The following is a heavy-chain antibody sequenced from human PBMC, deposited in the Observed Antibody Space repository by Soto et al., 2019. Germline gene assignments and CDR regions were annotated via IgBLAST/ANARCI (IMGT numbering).Heavy chain of an antibody. CDR1: GFTFSKVW. J-gene: IGHJ5*02. CDR2: LQHDGSQS. V-gene: IGHV3-7*03. Sequence: DVQLVESGGGVVPPGGSLRLFCITSGFTFSKVWMSWVRQAPGKGLEWGAYLQHDGSQSYYEDSVKGRFSISRDNAKNSLYLQVNSLRVDDTAVYFCARLLLYSSSGRGGFDPRVQGTLVTVSS. CDR3: ARLLLYSSSGRGGFDP. D-gene: IGHD2-8*02.